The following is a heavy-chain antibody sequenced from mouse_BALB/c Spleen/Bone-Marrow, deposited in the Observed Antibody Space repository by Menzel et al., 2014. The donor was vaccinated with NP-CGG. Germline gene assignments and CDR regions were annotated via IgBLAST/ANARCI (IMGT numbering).Heavy chain of an antibody. CDR1: GFSLTSYG. D-gene: IGHD2-12*01. CDR3: VRNPIRRNAMDY. V-gene: IGHV2-2*02. J-gene: IGHJ4*01. Sequence: VMLVESEPGLVQPSQSLSITCTVSGFSLTSYGVHWIRQSPGKGLEWLGVIWSGGSTDYNAPFISRLSISKDNSKSQVFFKMNSLQANDTAIYYCVRNPIRRNAMDYWGQGTSVTVSS. CDR2: IWSGGST.